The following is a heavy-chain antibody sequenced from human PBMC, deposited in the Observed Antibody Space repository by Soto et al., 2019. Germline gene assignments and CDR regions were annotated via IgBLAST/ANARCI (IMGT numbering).Heavy chain of an antibody. D-gene: IGHD2-15*01. J-gene: IGHJ4*02. CDR3: ARDRGSSGGIRYRDLGY. CDR2: ISSTSNTI. CDR1: GFTFSTYS. V-gene: IGHV3-48*01. Sequence: GVSLRLSCAASGFTFSTYSMSWVRQAPGKGLEWVSYISSTSNTIYYTDSVKGRFTISRDNAKNSLYLHMNSLSAEDTAVYYCARDRGSSGGIRYRDLGYWGQGTLVTVSS.